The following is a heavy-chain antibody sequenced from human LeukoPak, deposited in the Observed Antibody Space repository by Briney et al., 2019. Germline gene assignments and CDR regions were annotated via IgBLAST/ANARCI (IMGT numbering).Heavy chain of an antibody. Sequence: GGSLRLSCAASGFTFSSYGMHWVRQAPGKGLEWVAVISYDGSNKYYADSVKGRFTISRDNSKNTLYLQMNSLRAEDTAVYYCAKDLEVAGTNYYYGMDVWGQGTTVTVSS. V-gene: IGHV3-30*18. CDR1: GFTFSSYG. CDR2: ISYDGSNK. J-gene: IGHJ6*02. D-gene: IGHD6-19*01. CDR3: AKDLEVAGTNYYYGMDV.